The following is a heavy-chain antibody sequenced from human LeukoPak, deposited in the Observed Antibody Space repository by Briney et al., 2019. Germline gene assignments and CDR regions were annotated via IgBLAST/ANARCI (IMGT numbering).Heavy chain of an antibody. J-gene: IGHJ4*02. CDR2: ISSSGSTI. D-gene: IGHD6-13*01. V-gene: IGHV3-11*01. CDR1: GFTFSDYY. Sequence: PGGSLRLSCAASGFTFSDYYMSWIRQAPGKGLEWVSYISSSGSTIYYADSVKGRFTISRNNAKNSLYLQMNSLRAEDTAVYYCGRERPRAAAGTVGGGYFDYWGQGTLVTVSS. CDR3: GRERPRAAAGTVGGGYFDY.